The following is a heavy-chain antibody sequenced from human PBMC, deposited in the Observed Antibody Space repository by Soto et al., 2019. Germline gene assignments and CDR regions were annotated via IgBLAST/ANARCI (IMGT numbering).Heavy chain of an antibody. D-gene: IGHD3-10*01. CDR3: ARDIGSYAYGEGY. Sequence: LSLTCNVSGGSINSYWWSWIRQPAGKGLEWIGRVYSSGTTDYNPSLNSRVTMSIETSKNQFSLKLSSVTAADTAVYYCARDIGSYAYGEGYWGQGIQVTVSS. CDR2: VYSSGTT. CDR1: GGSINSYW. J-gene: IGHJ4*02. V-gene: IGHV4-4*07.